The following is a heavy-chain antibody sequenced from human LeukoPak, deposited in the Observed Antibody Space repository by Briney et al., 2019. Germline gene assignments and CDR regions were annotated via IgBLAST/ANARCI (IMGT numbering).Heavy chain of an antibody. CDR3: ATFGCNGDCDY. CDR1: RFTFSSYA. CDR2: ISGRGDST. Sequence: PGGSLRLSCAASRFTFSSYAMSWVRQAPGKGLEWVSTISGRGDSTYYADSVKGRFTISRDNSRNTLYLQMNTLRAEDTAVYYCATFGCNGDCDYWGQGTLVTVSS. D-gene: IGHD3-10*01. J-gene: IGHJ4*02. V-gene: IGHV3-23*01.